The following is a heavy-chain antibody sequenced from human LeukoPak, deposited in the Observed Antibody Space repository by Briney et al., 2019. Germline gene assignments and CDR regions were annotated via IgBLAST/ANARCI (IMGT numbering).Heavy chain of an antibody. V-gene: IGHV4-4*07. CDR1: GGSISSYY. CDR3: ARGGGIAAAGRGAFDI. Sequence: SETLSLTCTVSGGSISSYYWSWIRQPPGKGLEWIGRIYTSGSTNYNPSLKSRVTISVDTSKNQFSLKLSSVTAADTAVYYCARGGGIAAAGRGAFDIWGQGTMVTVSS. D-gene: IGHD6-13*01. J-gene: IGHJ3*02. CDR2: IYTSGST.